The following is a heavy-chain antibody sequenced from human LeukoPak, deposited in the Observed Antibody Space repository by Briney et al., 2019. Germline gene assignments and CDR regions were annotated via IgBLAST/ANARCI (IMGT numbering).Heavy chain of an antibody. CDR2: INHSGST. V-gene: IGHV4-34*01. Sequence: TSETLSLTCAVYGGSFSGYNWSWIRQPPGKGLEWIGEINHSGSTNYNPPLKSRVTIPVDTSKNQFSLKLSSVTAADTAVYYCARGGSSSWYYFDYWGQGTLVTVSS. CDR1: GGSFSGYN. J-gene: IGHJ4*02. CDR3: ARGGSSSWYYFDY. D-gene: IGHD6-13*01.